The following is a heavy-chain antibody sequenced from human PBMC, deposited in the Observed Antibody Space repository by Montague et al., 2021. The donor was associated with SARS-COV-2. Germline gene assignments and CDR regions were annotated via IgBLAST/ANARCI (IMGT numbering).Heavy chain of an antibody. Sequence: SLRLSCAASGFTFDDYAMHWVRQAPGKALEWVSCISWNSGSIDYADSVKGRFTISRDNAKNSLYLQMNSLRAEDTALYYCAKGASGYPRTSYSSNNWFDPWGQGTLVTVSS. V-gene: IGHV3-9*01. J-gene: IGHJ5*02. CDR2: ISWNSGSI. CDR3: AKGASGYPRTSYSSNNWFDP. D-gene: IGHD2-2*01. CDR1: GFTFDDYA.